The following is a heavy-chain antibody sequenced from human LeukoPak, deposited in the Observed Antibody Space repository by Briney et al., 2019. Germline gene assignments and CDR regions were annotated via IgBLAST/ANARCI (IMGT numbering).Heavy chain of an antibody. J-gene: IGHJ6*02. CDR2: FDPEDGET. Sequence: VASVKVSCKVSGYTLTELSMHWVRQAPGKGLEWMGGFDPEDGETIYAQKFQGRVTMTEDTSTDTAYMELNSLRSDDTAVYYRATDPGETVPAAKGPRGDYCYGMDVWGQGTTVTVSS. V-gene: IGHV1-24*01. CDR3: ATDPGETVPAAKGPRGDYCYGMDV. D-gene: IGHD2-2*01. CDR1: GYTLTELS.